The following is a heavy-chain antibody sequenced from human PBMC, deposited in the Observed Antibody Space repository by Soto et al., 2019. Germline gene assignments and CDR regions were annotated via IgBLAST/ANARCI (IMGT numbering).Heavy chain of an antibody. J-gene: IGHJ4*02. Sequence: XXTLSLSCAVDGGSFVGYYGSWIRQPQGTGLEWMGXINHSXSTNYNKSLKXXVTISVDXXKNQFSLKLTSVTAADTAVYYCARHKITGIFDYWGQGTLVTVSS. CDR2: INHSXST. V-gene: IGHV4-34*01. CDR3: ARHKITGIFDY. D-gene: IGHD2-8*02. CDR1: GGSFVGYY.